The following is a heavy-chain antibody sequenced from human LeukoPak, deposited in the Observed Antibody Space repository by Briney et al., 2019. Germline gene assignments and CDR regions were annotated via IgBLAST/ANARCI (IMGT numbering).Heavy chain of an antibody. CDR2: ISYDGSNK. Sequence: PGGSLRLSCAASGFTFSSYAMHWVRQAPGKGLEWVAVISYDGSNKYYADSVKGRFTISRDNSKNTLYLQMNSLRAEDTAVYYCARESDSSSWYSFDIWGQGTMVTVSS. D-gene: IGHD6-13*01. CDR1: GFTFSSYA. V-gene: IGHV3-30-3*01. CDR3: ARESDSSSWYSFDI. J-gene: IGHJ3*02.